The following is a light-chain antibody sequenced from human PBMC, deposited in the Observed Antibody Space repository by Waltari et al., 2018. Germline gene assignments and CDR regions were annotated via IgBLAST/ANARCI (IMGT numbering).Light chain of an antibody. Sequence: QSVLTQPPSVSGAPGQRVTISCSGSGSNIGAGYDVHWYRQLPGKAPPLLIYGFTTRPPGVSDRFSGSQFDTSASLAIAGLQADDEADYYCQSYDTILSVVFGGGTKLTVL. J-gene: IGLJ2*01. CDR3: QSYDTILSVV. CDR1: GSNIGAGYD. CDR2: GFT. V-gene: IGLV1-40*01.